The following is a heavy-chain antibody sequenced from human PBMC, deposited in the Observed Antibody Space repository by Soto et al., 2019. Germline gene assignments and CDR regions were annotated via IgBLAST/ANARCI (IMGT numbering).Heavy chain of an antibody. V-gene: IGHV1-58*02. CDR1: GFTFTNSA. Sequence: SVKVSCKASGFTFTNSAMQWVRQARGQRLEWIGWIVLGSGKANSAQKFQGRVTITRDKSTSTAYMELSSLRSEDTAVYYCARNILAGTTLGYWGQGTLVTVSS. D-gene: IGHD1-1*01. CDR3: ARNILAGTTLGY. CDR2: IVLGSGKA. J-gene: IGHJ4*02.